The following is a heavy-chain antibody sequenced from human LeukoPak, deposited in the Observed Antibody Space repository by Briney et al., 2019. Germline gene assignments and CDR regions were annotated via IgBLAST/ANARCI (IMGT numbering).Heavy chain of an antibody. V-gene: IGHV4-34*01. CDR1: GGSFSGYY. Sequence: SETLSLTCAVYGGSFSGYYWSWIRQPPGKGLEGIGEINHSGSTNYNPSLKSRATISVDTSKNQFSMKLSSVTAADTAVYYCARLGGVVTRYIDVWGKGTTVTVSS. CDR3: ARLGGVVTRYIDV. J-gene: IGHJ6*04. D-gene: IGHD4-23*01. CDR2: INHSGST.